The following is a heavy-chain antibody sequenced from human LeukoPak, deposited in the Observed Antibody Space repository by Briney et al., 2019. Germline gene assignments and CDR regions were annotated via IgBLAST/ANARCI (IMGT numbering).Heavy chain of an antibody. CDR1: GITLSNNG. CDR3: ARDRRSGWYSDY. J-gene: IGHJ4*02. V-gene: IGHV3-30*02. Sequence: GGSLKLSCATSGITLSNNGMHWVRQAPGKGLEWVALIRYDGSNKYYADSVKGRFTISRDNSKNSLYLQMNSLRAEDTALYHCARDRRSGWYSDYWGQGTLVTVSS. D-gene: IGHD6-19*01. CDR2: IRYDGSNK.